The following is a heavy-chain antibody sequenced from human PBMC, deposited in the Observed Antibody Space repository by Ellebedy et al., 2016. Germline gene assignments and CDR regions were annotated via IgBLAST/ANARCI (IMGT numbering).Heavy chain of an antibody. CDR1: EISFRGQV. Sequence: GGSLRLSXGSSEISFRGQVLNWVRRAPGKGLEWLSSISGSGGVTYYADSVKGRFTISRDKSKNTLYLQMNSLRAEDTAVYYCVRGFAVTTLSYYFYGMDVWGQGTTVTVSS. J-gene: IGHJ6*02. D-gene: IGHD4-17*01. V-gene: IGHV3-23*01. CDR2: ISGSGGVT. CDR3: VRGFAVTTLSYYFYGMDV.